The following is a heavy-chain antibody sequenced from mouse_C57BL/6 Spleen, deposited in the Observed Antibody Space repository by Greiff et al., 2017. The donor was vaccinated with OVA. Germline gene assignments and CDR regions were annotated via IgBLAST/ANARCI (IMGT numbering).Heavy chain of an antibody. V-gene: IGHV1-15*01. CDR2: IDPETGGT. CDR3: TGDVGY. CDR1: GYTFTDYE. J-gene: IGHJ2*01. Sequence: QVQLKESGAELVRPGASVTLSCKASGYTFTDYEMHWVKQTPVHGLEWIGAIDPETGGTAYNQKFKGKAILTADKSSSTAYMELRSLTSEDSAVYYCTGDVGYWGQGTTLTVSS.